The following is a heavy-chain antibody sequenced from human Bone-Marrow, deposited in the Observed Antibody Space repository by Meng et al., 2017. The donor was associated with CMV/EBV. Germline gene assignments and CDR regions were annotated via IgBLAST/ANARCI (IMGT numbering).Heavy chain of an antibody. CDR1: GFTFSSYA. CDR3: AKRGRSLYNYIVVVPAADGPFDY. D-gene: IGHD2-2*01. CDR2: ISGSGGST. Sequence: GGSLRLSCAASGFTFSSYAMSWVRQAPGKGLEWVSAISGSGGSTYYADSVKGRFTISRDNSKNTLYLQMNSLRAEDTAVYYCAKRGRSLYNYIVVVPAADGPFDYWGQRTLVAASS. V-gene: IGHV3-23*01. J-gene: IGHJ4*02.